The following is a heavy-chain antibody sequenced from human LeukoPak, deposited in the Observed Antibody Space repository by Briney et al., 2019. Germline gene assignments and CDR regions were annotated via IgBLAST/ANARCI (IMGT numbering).Heavy chain of an antibody. Sequence: SETLSLTCAVYGGSFSGYYWSWIRQPPGKGLEWIGEINHSGSTNYNPSLKSRVTISVDTSKNQFSLKLSSVTAADTAVYYCARGLGSSGWYGSRAYYFDYWGQGILVTVSS. CDR2: INHSGST. CDR3: ARGLGSSGWYGSRAYYFDY. D-gene: IGHD6-19*01. J-gene: IGHJ4*02. V-gene: IGHV4-34*01. CDR1: GGSFSGYY.